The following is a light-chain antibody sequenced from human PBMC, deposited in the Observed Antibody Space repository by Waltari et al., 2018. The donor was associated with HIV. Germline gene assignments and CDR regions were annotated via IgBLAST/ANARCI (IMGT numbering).Light chain of an antibody. Sequence: EIVLTQSPGTLSLSPGESATLSCRASQSVSSSYLAWYQQKPGQAPRLLIYGASSRATGIPDRFSGSGSGTDFTLTISRLELEDFAVYYCQQYGSSPYTFGQGTKLEIK. CDR1: QSVSSSY. V-gene: IGKV3-20*01. CDR2: GAS. CDR3: QQYGSSPYT. J-gene: IGKJ2*01.